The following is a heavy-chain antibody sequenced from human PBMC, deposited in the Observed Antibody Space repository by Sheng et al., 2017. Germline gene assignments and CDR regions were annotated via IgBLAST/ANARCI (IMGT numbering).Heavy chain of an antibody. CDR1: GGSFSGYY. CDR2: YNHSGSA. V-gene: IGHV4-34*01. D-gene: IGHD3-22*01. Sequence: QVQLQQWGAGLLKPSETLSLTCAVYGGSFSGYYWSWIRHAPTGRGVEVELGKYNHSGSANYNPSLKSRVSISVDTSKSQFSLRLSSVTAADTAVYYCARSPLYYSDTSGYYMDVWGQGTTVTVSS. J-gene: IGHJ6*02. CDR3: ARSPLYYSDTSGYYMDV.